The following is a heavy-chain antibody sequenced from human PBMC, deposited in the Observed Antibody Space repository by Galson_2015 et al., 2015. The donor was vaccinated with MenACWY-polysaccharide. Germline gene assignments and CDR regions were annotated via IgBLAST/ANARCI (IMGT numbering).Heavy chain of an antibody. Sequence: SVKVSCKASGGSLSSYSIGWVRQAPGQGLEWMGRIIPFATMENYAQRFQGRVTISADTSTNTVYMQLTSLTSDDTAVYFCARVDCSGGHCYFGYWGQGTPVTVSS. CDR3: ARVDCSGGHCYFGY. J-gene: IGHJ4*02. V-gene: IGHV1-69*02. CDR1: GGSLSSYS. D-gene: IGHD2-15*01. CDR2: IIPFATME.